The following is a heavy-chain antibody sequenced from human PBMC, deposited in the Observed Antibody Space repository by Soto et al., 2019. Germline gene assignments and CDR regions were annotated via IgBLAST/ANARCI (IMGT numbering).Heavy chain of an antibody. J-gene: IGHJ6*02. CDR2: IIPIFDIT. CDR1: GGTFRSYS. D-gene: IGHD3-22*01. Sequence: QVQLVQSGAEVKKPGSSVKVSCKASGGTFRSYSISWVRQAPGQGPEWMGGIIPIFDITNYAQKFQGRVTITADESTSPASMELSSLGSDDTAVYYCARPDEGGYSSNHHYYYALDVWGQGTTVTV. V-gene: IGHV1-69*01. CDR3: ARPDEGGYSSNHHYYYALDV.